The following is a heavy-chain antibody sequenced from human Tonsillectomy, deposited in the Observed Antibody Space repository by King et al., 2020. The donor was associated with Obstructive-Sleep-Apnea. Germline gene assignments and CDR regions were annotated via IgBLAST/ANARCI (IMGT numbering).Heavy chain of an antibody. Sequence: VQLVESGGGLVQPGGSLRLSCAASGFTFSSYWMSWGRQAPGKGLEGVANIKQDGSEKYYVDSLKGRVTIPRDNAKNSLYLQMNSLRAEDTAVYYCARDRGDSSSWSLYYYYGMDVWGQGTTVTVSS. J-gene: IGHJ6*02. V-gene: IGHV3-7*03. CDR2: IKQDGSEK. D-gene: IGHD6-13*01. CDR1: GFTFSSYW. CDR3: ARDRGDSSSWSLYYYYGMDV.